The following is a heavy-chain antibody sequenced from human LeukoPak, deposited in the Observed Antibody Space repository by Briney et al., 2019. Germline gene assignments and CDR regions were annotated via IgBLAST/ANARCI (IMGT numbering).Heavy chain of an antibody. CDR2: FYYSGST. CDR1: GGSISSYY. J-gene: IGHJ4*02. Sequence: PSETLSLTCAVSGGSISSYYWSWIRQPPGKGLEWIGFFYYSGSTNYNPSLKSRVTISVDTSKNHLSLKLSSVTAADTAVYYRARGPGGYSYGYYFDYWGQGTLVTVSS. V-gene: IGHV4-59*01. CDR3: ARGPGGYSYGYYFDY. D-gene: IGHD5-18*01.